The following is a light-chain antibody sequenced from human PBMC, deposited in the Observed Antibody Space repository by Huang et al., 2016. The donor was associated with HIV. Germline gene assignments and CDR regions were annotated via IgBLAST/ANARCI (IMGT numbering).Light chain of an antibody. V-gene: IGKV1-33*01. J-gene: IGKJ2*01. CDR2: DAS. Sequence: DIQMTQSPSSLSASVGDRVTITCQASQDISNYLNWYHQKPGKAPKLLIYDASNVETGVPSRFSGSGSGTDFTFTISSLQPEDIATYYCQQYDNLPYTFGQGTKLEIK. CDR3: QQYDNLPYT. CDR1: QDISNY.